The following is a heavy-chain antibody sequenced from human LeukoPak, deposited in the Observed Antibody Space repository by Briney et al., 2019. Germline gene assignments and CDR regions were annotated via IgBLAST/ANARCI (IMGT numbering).Heavy chain of an antibody. V-gene: IGHV3-23*01. CDR2: ISGSGGST. CDR1: GLTFSSYG. J-gene: IGHJ4*02. D-gene: IGHD5-12*01. Sequence: GGSLRLSCAASGLTFSSYGMSWVRQAPGKGLEWVSAISGSGGSTYYADSVKGRFTISRDNAKNSLYLQMNSLRAEDTALYYCARDSYSGYDRLLNWGQGTLVTVSS. CDR3: ARDSYSGYDRLLN.